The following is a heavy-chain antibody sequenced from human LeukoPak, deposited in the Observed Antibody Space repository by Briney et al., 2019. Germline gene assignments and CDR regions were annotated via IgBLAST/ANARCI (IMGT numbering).Heavy chain of an antibody. CDR2: MSGSGGST. Sequence: GGSLRLSCEASTFTFNNYGMSWVRQAPGKGLEWISAMSGSGGSTYYADSVKGRFTISRDNSKKTLYMQMNGLRAEDTAVYYCASRSGDGPYYFDYWGQGTLVTVSS. CDR3: ASRSGDGPYYFDY. CDR1: TFTFNNYG. J-gene: IGHJ4*02. D-gene: IGHD5-12*01. V-gene: IGHV3-23*01.